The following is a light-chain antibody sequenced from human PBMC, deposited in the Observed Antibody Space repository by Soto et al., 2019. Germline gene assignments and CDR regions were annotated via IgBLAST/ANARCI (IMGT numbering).Light chain of an antibody. CDR1: QSVSSSY. Sequence: EIVLTQSPGTLSLSPGERATLSCRASQSVSSSYLAWYQQKPDQAPRLLIYGASSRATGIPDRFSGSGSGTDFTLTISRLEPEDFAVYYCQQYGSPWTFGQGTKVEIK. J-gene: IGKJ1*01. CDR3: QQYGSPWT. V-gene: IGKV3-20*01. CDR2: GAS.